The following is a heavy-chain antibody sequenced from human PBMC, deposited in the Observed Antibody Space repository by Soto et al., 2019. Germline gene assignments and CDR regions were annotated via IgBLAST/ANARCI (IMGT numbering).Heavy chain of an antibody. CDR1: GGSFYNYA. CDR2: IIPIFDKP. Sequence: SVKVSCKASGGSFYNYAVTWVRQAPGQGLEWVGSIIPIFDKPNYAQKLQGRVTITADKSTSIVYMELSNLTSGDTAVYYCAKRTGLAARLASPAYYGLDVWGQGTTVTVS. CDR3: AKRTGLAARLASPAYYGLDV. D-gene: IGHD6-6*01. J-gene: IGHJ6*02. V-gene: IGHV1-69*04.